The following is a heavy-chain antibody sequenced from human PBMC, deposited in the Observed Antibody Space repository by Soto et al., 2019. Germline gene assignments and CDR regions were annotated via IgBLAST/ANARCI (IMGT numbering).Heavy chain of an antibody. CDR2: LNSDGSST. CDR3: ARDQGYVGFDY. D-gene: IGHD5-12*01. V-gene: IGHV3-74*01. J-gene: IGHJ4*02. Sequence: EVQLVESGGGLVQPGGSLRLSCAASGFTFSRYWLHWVRQVPGKGLVWVSRLNSDGSSTNYADSVKGRFTISRDNAKNTLYLQMNSLRVEVTAVYYCARDQGYVGFDYWGQGTLVTVSS. CDR1: GFTFSRYW.